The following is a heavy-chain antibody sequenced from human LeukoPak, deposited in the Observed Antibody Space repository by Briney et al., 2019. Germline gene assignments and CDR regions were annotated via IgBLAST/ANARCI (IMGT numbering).Heavy chain of an antibody. J-gene: IGHJ4*02. CDR3: ARDWSIAARQRFGY. Sequence: SVKVSCKASGGTFSIYTISWVRQAPGQGLEWMGRIIPILGIANYAQKFQGRVTITADKSTSTAYMELRSLRSEDTAVYYCARDWSIAARQRFGYWGQGTLVTVSS. CDR1: GGTFSIYT. CDR2: IIPILGIA. V-gene: IGHV1-69*04. D-gene: IGHD6-6*01.